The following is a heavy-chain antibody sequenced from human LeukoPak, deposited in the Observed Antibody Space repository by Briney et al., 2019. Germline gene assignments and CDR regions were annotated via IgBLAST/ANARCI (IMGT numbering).Heavy chain of an antibody. Sequence: PGGSLRLSCAASGFTFSSYSMNWVRQAPGKGLEWISSTTRSSNYIYYADSMKGRFTISRDNAKKSLYLQMNSLRAEDTAVYYCARALYDGSGYYSHFDYWGQGTLVTVSS. CDR2: TTRSSNYI. CDR1: GFTFSSYS. D-gene: IGHD3-22*01. CDR3: ARALYDGSGYYSHFDY. V-gene: IGHV3-21*01. J-gene: IGHJ4*02.